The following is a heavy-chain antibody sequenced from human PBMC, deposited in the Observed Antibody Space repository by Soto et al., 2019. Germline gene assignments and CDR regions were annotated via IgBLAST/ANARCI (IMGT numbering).Heavy chain of an antibody. CDR2: ISGSGGST. V-gene: IGHV3-23*01. J-gene: IGHJ4*02. D-gene: IGHD6-6*01. CDR3: AKDPEYSSSVY. CDR1: GLTFSSYA. Sequence: GGSLRLSCAASGLTFSSYAMSWVRQAPGKGLEWVSAISGSGGSTYYADSVKGRFTISRDNSKNTLYLQMNSLRAEDTAVYYCAKDPEYSSSVYWGQGTLVTVSS.